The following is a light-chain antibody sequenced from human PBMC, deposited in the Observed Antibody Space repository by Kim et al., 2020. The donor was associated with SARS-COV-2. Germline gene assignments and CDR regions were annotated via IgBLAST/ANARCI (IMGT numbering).Light chain of an antibody. V-gene: IGLV3-1*01. CDR2: QDN. CDR3: QAWDSSTAV. CDR1: KLGDTY. J-gene: IGLJ3*02. Sequence: SYELTQPPSVSVSPGQTASITCSGDKLGDTYACWFQQEPGQSPVLLIYQDNKRPPGIPERFSGSHSGNTATLTISGTQAMDEADYYCQAWDSSTAVFGGGTKVTVL.